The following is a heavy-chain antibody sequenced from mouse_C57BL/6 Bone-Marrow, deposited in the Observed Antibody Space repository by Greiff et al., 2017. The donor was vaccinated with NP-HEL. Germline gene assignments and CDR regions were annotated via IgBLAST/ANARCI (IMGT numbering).Heavy chain of an antibody. Sequence: VHVKQSGPELVKPGASVKISCKASGYSFTDYNMNWVKQSNGKSLEWIGVINPNYGTTSYNQKFKGKATLTVDQSSSTAYMQLNSLTSEDSAVYYCARSDGYRGYFDYWGKGTTLTVSS. CDR2: INPNYGTT. J-gene: IGHJ2*01. D-gene: IGHD2-3*01. CDR1: GYSFTDYN. CDR3: ARSDGYRGYFDY. V-gene: IGHV1-39*01.